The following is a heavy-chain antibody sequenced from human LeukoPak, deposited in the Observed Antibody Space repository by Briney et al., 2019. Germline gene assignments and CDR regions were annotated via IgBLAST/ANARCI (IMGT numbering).Heavy chain of an antibody. CDR1: GFTFSSYG. Sequence: GGSLRLSCAASGFTFSSYGMHWVRQAPGKGLEWVAFIRYDGSNKYYADSVKGRFTISRDNSKNTLYLQMNSLRAEDTAVYYCAKDALLWFGESSGFDYWGQGTLVTVSS. J-gene: IGHJ4*02. D-gene: IGHD3-10*01. CDR3: AKDALLWFGESSGFDY. V-gene: IGHV3-30*02. CDR2: IRYDGSNK.